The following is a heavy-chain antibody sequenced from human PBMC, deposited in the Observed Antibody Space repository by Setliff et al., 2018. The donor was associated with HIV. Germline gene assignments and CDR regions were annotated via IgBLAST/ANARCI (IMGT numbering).Heavy chain of an antibody. Sequence: PGGSLRLSCAASGFTFSSYGMSWIRQAPGKGLEWVSYISSSSTYTNYLDSVKGRFTISRDNAKNSLYLQMNSLRAEDTAVYYCARVNSGGYNYKSFFEYWGQGTLVTVSS. CDR2: ISSSSTYT. D-gene: IGHD5-12*01. CDR1: GFTFSSYG. V-gene: IGHV3-11*05. J-gene: IGHJ4*02. CDR3: ARVNSGGYNYKSFFEY.